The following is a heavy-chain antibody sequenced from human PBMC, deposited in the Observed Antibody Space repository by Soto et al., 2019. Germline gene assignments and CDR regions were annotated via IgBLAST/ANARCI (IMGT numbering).Heavy chain of an antibody. CDR2: IIPIFGTA. CDR3: ARRSIAAAGKAGYYYGMDV. V-gene: IGHV1-69*06. CDR1: GGTFSSYA. Sequence: QVQLVQSGAEVKKPGSSVKVSCKASGGTFSSYAISWVRQAPGQGLEWMGGIIPIFGTANYAQKFQGRVTITADKSTSTAYMELSSLRSEDRAVYYCARRSIAAAGKAGYYYGMDVWGQGTTVTVSS. J-gene: IGHJ6*02. D-gene: IGHD6-13*01.